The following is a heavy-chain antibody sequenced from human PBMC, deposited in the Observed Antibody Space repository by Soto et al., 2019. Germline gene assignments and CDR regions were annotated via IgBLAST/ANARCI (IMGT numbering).Heavy chain of an antibody. CDR2: INHSGST. D-gene: IGHD2-2*03. V-gene: IGHV4-34*01. J-gene: IGHJ5*02. CDR3: ARWIRAEFGP. Sequence: PSETLSLTCAVYGGSFSGYYWSWIRQPPGKGLEWIGEINHSGSTNYNPSLKSRVTISVDTSKNQFSLKLSSVTAADTAVYYCARWIRAEFGPWGQGTLVTVSS. CDR1: GGSFSGYY.